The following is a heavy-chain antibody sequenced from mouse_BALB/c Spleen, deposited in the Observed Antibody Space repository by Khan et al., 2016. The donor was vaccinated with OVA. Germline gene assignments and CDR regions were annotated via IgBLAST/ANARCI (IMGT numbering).Heavy chain of an antibody. CDR3: ARSRGPCYDYCFDY. V-gene: IGHV1S29*02. CDR2: IYPYNGGT. D-gene: IGHD2-4*01. CDR1: GYTFTDYN. J-gene: IGHJ2*01. Sequence: EVQLQESGPELVKPGASVKISCKASGYTFTDYNMHWVKQSHGKSLDWIGYIYPYNGGTGYNQKFKSKATLTVDNSSSTAYMELRSLTSEDSAVYYCARSRGPCYDYCFDYWGQGTTLTVSS.